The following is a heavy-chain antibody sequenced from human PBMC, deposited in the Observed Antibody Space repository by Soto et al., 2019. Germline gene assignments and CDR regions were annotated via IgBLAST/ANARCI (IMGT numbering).Heavy chain of an antibody. D-gene: IGHD3-3*02. Sequence: GGSLRLSCAASGFTFDDYTMHWVRQAPGKGLEWVSLISWDGGSTYYADSVKGRFTISRDNSKNSLYLQMNSLRTEDTALYYCAKDIGSRIFGVVSVPYGMDVWGQGTTVTVSS. CDR2: ISWDGGST. CDR1: GFTFDDYT. J-gene: IGHJ6*02. CDR3: AKDIGSRIFGVVSVPYGMDV. V-gene: IGHV3-43*01.